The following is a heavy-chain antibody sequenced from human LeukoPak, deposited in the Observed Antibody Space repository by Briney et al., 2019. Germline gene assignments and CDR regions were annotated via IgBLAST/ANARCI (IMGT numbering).Heavy chain of an antibody. Sequence: PGGSLRLSCAASGFTFSSYSMNWVRQAPGKGLEWVSSISSGSSYRYYADSVKGRFTISRDNAKNSLYLLMNSLRAEDTAVYYCARGHDYGDYGLGYWGQGTLVTVSS. CDR1: GFTFSSYS. J-gene: IGHJ4*02. CDR3: ARGHDYGDYGLGY. D-gene: IGHD4-17*01. V-gene: IGHV3-21*01. CDR2: ISSGSSYR.